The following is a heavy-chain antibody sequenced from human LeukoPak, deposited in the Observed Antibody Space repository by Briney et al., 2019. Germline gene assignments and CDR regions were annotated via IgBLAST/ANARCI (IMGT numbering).Heavy chain of an antibody. V-gene: IGHV1-69*04. CDR1: GGTFXSYA. J-gene: IGHJ3*02. CDR2: IIPILGIA. CDR3: ARGPEDIVVVPDPNDAFDI. Sequence: SVNVSCKAXGGTFXSYAISWVRQAPGQGLEWMGRIIPILGIANYAQKFQGRVTITADKSTSTAYMELSSLRSEDTAVYYCARGPEDIVVVPDPNDAFDIWGQGTMVTVSS. D-gene: IGHD2-2*01.